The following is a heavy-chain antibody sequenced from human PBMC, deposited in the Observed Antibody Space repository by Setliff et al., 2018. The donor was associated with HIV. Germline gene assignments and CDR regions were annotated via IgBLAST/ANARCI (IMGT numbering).Heavy chain of an antibody. CDR1: DNSINSGGYY. Sequence: PSETLSLTCTVSDNSINSGGYYWSWIRHRPGKGLEWIGYIYSSGATYYNPSLKNRLTISVDTSKNQFSLKLSSVTAADTAVYYCARCAIVLVPAYFDPWGQGTLVTVSS. CDR2: IYSSGAT. D-gene: IGHD2-2*01. V-gene: IGHV4-31*03. CDR3: ARCAIVLVPAYFDP. J-gene: IGHJ5*02.